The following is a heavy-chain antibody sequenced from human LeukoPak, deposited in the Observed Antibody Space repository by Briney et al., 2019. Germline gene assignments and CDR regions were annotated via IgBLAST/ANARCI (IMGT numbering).Heavy chain of an antibody. Sequence: ASVTVSCTSSVYTFTNYYMHWVRQAPGQGHEWMGLINPTGTGTNYAQKFRGRVTLTRDTSTTTVYMELSSLRSEDTAVYYCAREESGGYFDYWGQGTPVTVSS. CDR2: INPTGTGT. V-gene: IGHV1-46*01. J-gene: IGHJ4*02. D-gene: IGHD2-8*02. CDR1: VYTFTNYY. CDR3: AREESGGYFDY.